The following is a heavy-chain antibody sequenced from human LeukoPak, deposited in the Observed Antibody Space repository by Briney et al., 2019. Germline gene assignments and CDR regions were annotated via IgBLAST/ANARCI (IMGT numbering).Heavy chain of an antibody. Sequence: PGGSLRLSCAASGFTFSSYSMNWVRQAPVKGLEWVSSISSSSSYIYYADSVKGRFTISRDNAKNSLYLQMNSLRAEDTAVYYCARGGTIFGVVTNFDYWGQGTLVTVSS. J-gene: IGHJ4*02. CDR3: ARGGTIFGVVTNFDY. CDR1: GFTFSSYS. CDR2: ISSSSSYI. D-gene: IGHD3-3*01. V-gene: IGHV3-21*01.